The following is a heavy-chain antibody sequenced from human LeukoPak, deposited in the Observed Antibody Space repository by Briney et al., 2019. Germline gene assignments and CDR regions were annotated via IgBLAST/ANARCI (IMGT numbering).Heavy chain of an antibody. CDR2: IKEKGSQK. CDR3: ARESRRISMVRRLDMDV. J-gene: IGHJ6*04. CDR1: GFIFSSYW. V-gene: IGHV3-7*03. D-gene: IGHD3-10*01. Sequence: GGSLRLSCAASGFIFSSYWMHWVRRAPGKGLEWVAKIKEKGSQKYFVDSVKGRFTISRDNAKNSLYLQMISLRAEDTAVYYCARESRRISMVRRLDMDVWGKGTTVTVSS.